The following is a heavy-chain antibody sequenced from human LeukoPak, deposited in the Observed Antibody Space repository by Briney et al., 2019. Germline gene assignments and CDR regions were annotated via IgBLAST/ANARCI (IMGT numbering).Heavy chain of an antibody. CDR2: IYYSGST. CDR3: ARGVVSVTPTFDI. D-gene: IGHD4-23*01. Sequence: KPSETLSLTCTVSGGSISSYYWSWIRQPPGKGLEWIGYIYYSGSTNYNPSLKSRVTISVDTSKNQFSLKLSSVTAADTAVYYCARGVVSVTPTFDIWGQGTMVTVSS. V-gene: IGHV4-59*01. CDR1: GGSISSYY. J-gene: IGHJ3*02.